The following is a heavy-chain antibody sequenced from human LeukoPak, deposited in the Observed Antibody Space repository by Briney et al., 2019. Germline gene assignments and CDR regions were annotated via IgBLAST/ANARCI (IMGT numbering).Heavy chain of an antibody. CDR3: AKDRHFFASRTYGIDY. V-gene: IGHV3-23*01. Sequence: PGGSLRLSCTVSGFTFNNYAMNWVRQAPGKGLEWVSIISGGGGSTSYANSVRGRFTISRDNSKNTLYLQMHSLRAEDTAVYYCAKDRHFFASRTYGIDYWGQGTLVTVSS. CDR2: ISGGGGST. J-gene: IGHJ4*02. D-gene: IGHD2/OR15-2a*01. CDR1: GFTFNNYA.